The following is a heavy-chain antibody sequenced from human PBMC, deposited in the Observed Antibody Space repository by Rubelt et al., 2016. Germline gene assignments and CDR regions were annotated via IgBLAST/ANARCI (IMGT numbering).Heavy chain of an antibody. CDR2: ISYDGSNK. V-gene: IGHV3-30*03. Sequence: GFTFSSYDMHWVRQAPGKGLEWVALISYDGSNKYYADAVKGRYTISRDKSKNTLYLQMNSLRAEDTAVYYCAGGGGVVVVPAATYFDYWGQGTLVTVSS. D-gene: IGHD2-2*01. CDR3: AGGGGVVVVPAATYFDY. CDR1: GFTFSSYD. J-gene: IGHJ4*02.